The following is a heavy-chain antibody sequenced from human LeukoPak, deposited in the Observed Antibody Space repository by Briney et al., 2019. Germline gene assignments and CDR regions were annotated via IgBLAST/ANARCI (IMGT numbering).Heavy chain of an antibody. J-gene: IGHJ4*02. CDR2: INWSGRST. CDR1: GFTFDDYG. V-gene: IGHV3-20*04. D-gene: IGHD2-15*01. Sequence: GGSLRLSCAASGFTFDDYGMSWVRQAPGKGLEWVSGINWSGRSTGYAESVKGRFTISRDNAKNSLYLQMNSLRAEDTALYYCARDTYCSGGSCLRDYGAQGTLVTVSS. CDR3: ARDTYCSGGSCLRDY.